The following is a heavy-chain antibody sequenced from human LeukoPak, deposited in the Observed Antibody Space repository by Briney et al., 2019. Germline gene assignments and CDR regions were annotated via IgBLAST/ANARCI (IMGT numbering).Heavy chain of an antibody. Sequence: LRLSCAASGFTFSSYAMSWIRQPPGKGLEWIGYIYHSGSTYYNPSLKSRVTISVDRSKYQFSLKLSSVTAADTAVYYCARGSSYYGMDVWGQGTTVTVSS. CDR3: ARGSSYYGMDV. V-gene: IGHV4-30-2*01. CDR2: IYHSGST. CDR1: GFTFSSYA. J-gene: IGHJ6*02.